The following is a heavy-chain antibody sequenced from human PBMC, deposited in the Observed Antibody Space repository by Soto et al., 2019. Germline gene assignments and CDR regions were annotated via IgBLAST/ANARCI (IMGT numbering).Heavy chain of an antibody. D-gene: IGHD6-13*01. V-gene: IGHV4-59*08. J-gene: IGHJ1*01. Sequence: SETLSLTCSVSGASISSYYYTWIRQPPGKGLEWIGYIYYSGSTNYNPSLKSRVTISVDTSKNQFSLKLSSVTAADTAVYYCASVIAAAGAEYFQHWGQGTLVTVSS. CDR3: ASVIAAAGAEYFQH. CDR1: GASISSYY. CDR2: IYYSGST.